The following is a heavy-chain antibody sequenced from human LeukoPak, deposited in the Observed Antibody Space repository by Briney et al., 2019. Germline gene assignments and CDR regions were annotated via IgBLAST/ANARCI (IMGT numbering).Heavy chain of an antibody. CDR1: GGSISSSSYY. V-gene: IGHV4-39*01. CDR2: IYYRGST. CDR3: ARNNTLMMYPRGGEDKGFDY. J-gene: IGHJ4*02. D-gene: IGHD2-8*01. Sequence: SETLSLTCTVSGGSISSSSYYWGWIRQPPGKGLEWIGSIYYRGSTHYNPSLKSRVTISVDTSKNEFSLKLSSVTAADTAVYYCARNNTLMMYPRGGEDKGFDYWGQGTLVTVSS.